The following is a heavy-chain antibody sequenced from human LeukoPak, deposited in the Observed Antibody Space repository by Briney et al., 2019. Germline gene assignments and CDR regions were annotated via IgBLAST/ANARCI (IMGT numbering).Heavy chain of an antibody. V-gene: IGHV4-59*12. Sequence: SETLSLTCTVSGGSISSYYWNWIRQPPGKGLEWIGYIYYSGSTNYNPSLKSRVTISVDTSKNQFSLKLSSVTAADTAVYYCARDRGYYGSGSYYNGEWFDPWGQGTLVTVSS. CDR2: IYYSGST. J-gene: IGHJ5*02. CDR1: GGSISSYY. D-gene: IGHD3-10*01. CDR3: ARDRGYYGSGSYYNGEWFDP.